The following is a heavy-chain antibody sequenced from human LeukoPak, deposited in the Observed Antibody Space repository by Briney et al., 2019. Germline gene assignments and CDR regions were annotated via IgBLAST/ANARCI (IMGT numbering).Heavy chain of an antibody. J-gene: IGHJ4*02. CDR3: ARSSPDYSYGFVYDY. D-gene: IGHD5-18*01. V-gene: IGHV5-51*01. CDR2: IYPGDSDT. CDR1: GYSFTSYW. Sequence: GESLKISCKGPGYSFTSYWIGWVRQMPGKGLEWMGIIYPGDSDTRYSPSFQGQVTISADKSISTAYLQWSSLKASDTAMYYCARSSPDYSYGFVYDYWGQGTLVTVSS.